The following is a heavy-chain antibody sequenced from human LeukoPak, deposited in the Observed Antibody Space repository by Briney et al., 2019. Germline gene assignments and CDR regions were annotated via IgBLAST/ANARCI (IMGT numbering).Heavy chain of an antibody. CDR1: GFTLNSYT. CDR2: ISSTSSYI. V-gene: IGHV3-21*01. CDR3: ARVAVAGPTGWFDP. Sequence: GGSLRLSCAASGFTLNSYTLSWVRQAPGKGLEWDSSISSTSSYIHYADSVKGRFTISRDNPDNVVYLQMNSLRAEDTAVYYCARVAVAGPTGWFDPWGQGTLVTVSS. J-gene: IGHJ5*02. D-gene: IGHD6-13*01.